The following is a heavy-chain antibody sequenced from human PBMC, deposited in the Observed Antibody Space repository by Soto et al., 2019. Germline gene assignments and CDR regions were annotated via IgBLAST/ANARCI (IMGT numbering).Heavy chain of an antibody. D-gene: IGHD6-13*01. J-gene: IGHJ4*02. CDR1: GGSISSYF. CDR3: ARDGSSSTYDF. CDR2: IYYSGST. Sequence: SETLSLTCSVSGGSISSYFWSWIRQPPGKGLEWIGDIYYSGSTNYNPSLKSRVTISVDTSKSQFSLKLSSVIAADTAVYYCARDGSSSTYDFWGQGALVTVSS. V-gene: IGHV4-59*01.